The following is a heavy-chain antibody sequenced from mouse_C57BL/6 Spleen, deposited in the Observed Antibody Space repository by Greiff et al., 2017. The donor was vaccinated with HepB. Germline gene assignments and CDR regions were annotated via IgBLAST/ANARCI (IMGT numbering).Heavy chain of an antibody. CDR1: GYAFSSSW. Sequence: VQLQQSGPELVKPGASVKISCKASGYAFSSSWMNWVKQRPGKGLEWIGRIYPGDGDTNYNGKFKGKATLTADKSSSTAYMQLSSLTSEDSAVYFCARGDGSSLDYWGQGTTLTVSS. J-gene: IGHJ2*01. V-gene: IGHV1-82*01. D-gene: IGHD1-1*01. CDR3: ARGDGSSLDY. CDR2: IYPGDGDT.